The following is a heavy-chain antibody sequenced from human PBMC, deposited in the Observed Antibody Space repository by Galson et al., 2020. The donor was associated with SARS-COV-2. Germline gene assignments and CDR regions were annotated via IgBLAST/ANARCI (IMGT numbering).Heavy chain of an antibody. Sequence: GGSLRLSCAASGFTFSSYAMHWVRQAPGKGLEWVAVISYDGSTKYYADSVKGRFTISRDNSKNTLYLQMNSLRAEDTAVYYCARALGLVIIPIDYWGQGTLVTVSS. CDR1: GFTFSSYA. J-gene: IGHJ4*02. CDR2: ISYDGSTK. D-gene: IGHD3-3*01. V-gene: IGHV3-30*04. CDR3: ARALGLVIIPIDY.